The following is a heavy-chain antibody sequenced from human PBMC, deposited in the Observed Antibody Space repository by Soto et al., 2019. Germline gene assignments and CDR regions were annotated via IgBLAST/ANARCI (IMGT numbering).Heavy chain of an antibody. Sequence: QVRLQESGPGQVKPSETLSLTCDVSGFSISSGYHWVWVRQPPGQGLEWVATISHTGTTYYTPPLRGRVIISIDTFKNQFSLRLNSVTAADTAVYFCARDRGYGGDDYWGQGTLVVVSS. CDR1: GFSISSGYH. CDR3: ARDRGYGGDDY. CDR2: ISHTGTT. D-gene: IGHD3-10*01. V-gene: IGHV4-38-2*02. J-gene: IGHJ4*02.